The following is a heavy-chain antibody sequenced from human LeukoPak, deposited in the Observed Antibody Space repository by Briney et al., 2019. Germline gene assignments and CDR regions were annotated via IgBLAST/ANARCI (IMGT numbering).Heavy chain of an antibody. V-gene: IGHV4-38-2*02. Sequence: SETLSLTCTVSGYSISSGYYWGWIRQPPGKGLEWIGRIYHSGSTYYNPSLKSRVTISVDTSKNQFSLKLSSVTAADTAVYYCASQLLWFGELSAQFDYWGQGTLVTVSS. CDR1: GYSISSGYY. J-gene: IGHJ4*02. CDR2: IYHSGST. CDR3: ASQLLWFGELSAQFDY. D-gene: IGHD3-10*01.